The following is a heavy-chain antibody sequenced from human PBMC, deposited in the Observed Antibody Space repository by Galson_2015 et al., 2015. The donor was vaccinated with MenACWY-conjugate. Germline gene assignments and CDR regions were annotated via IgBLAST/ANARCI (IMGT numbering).Heavy chain of an antibody. CDR3: ARGHYGMDV. Sequence: SLRLSCAASGFSFRNYCMTWVRQAPGKGLEWVASIKKDGSKKYYVGSVKGRFTISRDNAKNSMYLDMNSLRVEDTAVYSCARGHYGMDVWGQGTTVTASS. CDR1: GFSFRNYC. CDR2: IKKDGSKK. J-gene: IGHJ6*02. V-gene: IGHV3-7*03.